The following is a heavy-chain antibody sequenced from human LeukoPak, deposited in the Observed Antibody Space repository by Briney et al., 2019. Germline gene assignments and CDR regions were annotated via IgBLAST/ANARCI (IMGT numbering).Heavy chain of an antibody. CDR1: GGSFSGYY. V-gene: IGHV4-34*01. J-gene: IGHJ4*02. Sequence: SETLSLTCAVYGGSFSGYYWSRIRQPPGKGLEWIGEINHSGSTNYNPSLKSRVTISVDTSKNQFSLKLSSVTAADTAVYYCARVGGYCSGGSCYSRYYFDYWGQGTLVTVSS. CDR3: ARVGGYCSGGSCYSRYYFDY. D-gene: IGHD2-15*01. CDR2: INHSGST.